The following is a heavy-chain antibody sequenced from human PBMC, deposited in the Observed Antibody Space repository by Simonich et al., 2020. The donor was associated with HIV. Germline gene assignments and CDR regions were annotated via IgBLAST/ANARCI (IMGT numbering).Heavy chain of an antibody. J-gene: IGHJ4*02. D-gene: IGHD2-2*01. CDR3: ARGFYQRLYYFDY. V-gene: IGHV4-34*01. CDR1: GGSFSGYY. CDR2: INHSGST. Sequence: QVQLQQWGAGLLKPSETLSLTCAVYGGSFSGYYWSGIRQPPGKGLEWVGEINHSGSTNYNPSLKSRVTISVDTFKNQFSLKLSSVTAADTAVYYCARGFYQRLYYFDYWGQGTLVTVSS.